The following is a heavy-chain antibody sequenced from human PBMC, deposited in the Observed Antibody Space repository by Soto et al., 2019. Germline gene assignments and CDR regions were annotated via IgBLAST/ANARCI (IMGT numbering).Heavy chain of an antibody. Sequence: QVQLQESGPGLVKSSETLSLTCNVSGGYISADHWSWIRQAPGKGLEGIGFIYNSGRTNYNPSLRGRVTISTDTSKNQFSLKLTSVTAADTAVYYCARAVVPATCCAFDLWGQGTMVTVSS. J-gene: IGHJ3*01. CDR3: ARAVVPATCCAFDL. CDR2: IYNSGRT. V-gene: IGHV4-59*01. CDR1: GGYISADH. D-gene: IGHD1-1*01.